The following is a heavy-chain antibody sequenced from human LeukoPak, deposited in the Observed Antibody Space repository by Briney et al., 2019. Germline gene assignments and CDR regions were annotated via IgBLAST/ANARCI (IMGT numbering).Heavy chain of an antibody. CDR2: IHSGKDT. Sequence: PSETLSLTCTVSGGSLNGYYWGWIRQPPGKGLECIGYIHSGKDTAHNASLKSRLTISLDTSKNQFSLTLSSVTAADTAVYYCARHVYGEGMVVWGKGTTVTVSS. V-gene: IGHV4-59*08. CDR3: ARHVYGEGMVV. CDR1: GGSLNGYY. J-gene: IGHJ6*04. D-gene: IGHD4-17*01.